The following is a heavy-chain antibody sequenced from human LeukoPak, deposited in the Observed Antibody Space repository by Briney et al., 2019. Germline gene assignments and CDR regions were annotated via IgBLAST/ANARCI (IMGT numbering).Heavy chain of an antibody. Sequence: GGSLRLSCVASGFTVSSNYMNWVRQAPGKGLEWVGLIKRKSDGETTYYAAPVKGRFTISRDDSKNTLYVQMDSLKSEDTAVYYCGTGSAFDIWGQGTMVTVSS. V-gene: IGHV3-15*01. CDR3: GTGSAFDI. CDR2: IKRKSDGETT. J-gene: IGHJ3*02. CDR1: GFTVSSNY. D-gene: IGHD7-27*01.